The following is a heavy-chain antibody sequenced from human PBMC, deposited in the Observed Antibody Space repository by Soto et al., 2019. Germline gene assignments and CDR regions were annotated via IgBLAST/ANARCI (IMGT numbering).Heavy chain of an antibody. D-gene: IGHD3-22*01. J-gene: IGHJ4*02. V-gene: IGHV3-33*01. Sequence: PGGSLRLSCAASGFTFSSYGMHWVRQAPGKGLEWVAVIWYDGSNKYYADSVKGRFTISRDNSKSTLYLQMNSLRAEDTAVYYCARDRHYYDSSGYFHWGQGTLVTVSS. CDR1: GFTFSSYG. CDR2: IWYDGSNK. CDR3: ARDRHYYDSSGYFH.